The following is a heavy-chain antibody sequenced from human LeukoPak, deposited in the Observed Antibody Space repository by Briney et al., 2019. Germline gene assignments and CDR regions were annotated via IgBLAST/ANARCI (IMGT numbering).Heavy chain of an antibody. D-gene: IGHD6-19*01. V-gene: IGHV3-23*01. CDR1: GFTFSSYA. CDR2: ITRSGGST. J-gene: IGHJ4*02. CDR3: ASEYNIGGFDY. Sequence: GGSLRLSCAASGFTFSSYAMSWVRQAPRKRLEWVSAITRSGGSTYYAGSVKGRFTISRDNSRNTLYLQMNSLRAEDTAVYFCASEYNIGGFDYWGQGTLVTVSS.